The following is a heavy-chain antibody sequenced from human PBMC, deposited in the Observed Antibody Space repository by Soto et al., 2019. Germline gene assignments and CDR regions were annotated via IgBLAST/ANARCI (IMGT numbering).Heavy chain of an antibody. D-gene: IGHD6-19*01. CDR3: AGVSSGWWYFEY. J-gene: IGHJ4*02. CDR1: GGSISNFC. CDR2: IYYSGST. V-gene: IGHV4-59*12. Sequence: PSVTLSLTCTVSGGSISNFCGRWIRQHPGKGLEWIGYIYYSGSTNYNPSLKSRVTLSVNTSQNQFSLKLTSVTAADTAVYYCAGVSSGWWYFEYWGQGTLVTVSP.